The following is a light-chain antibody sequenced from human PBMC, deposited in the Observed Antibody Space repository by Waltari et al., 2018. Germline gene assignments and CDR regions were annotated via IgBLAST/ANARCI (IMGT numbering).Light chain of an antibody. Sequence: DIQLTQSPSFLSASVGDRVTITCRARQRISSFLAWYQQKPGKAPKLLISAASTLQSGVPSRFSGSGSGTEFALTISSLQPEDFASYYCQQLNSYPTFGGGTTVEIK. CDR3: QQLNSYPT. CDR1: QRISSF. V-gene: IGKV1-9*01. J-gene: IGKJ4*01. CDR2: AAS.